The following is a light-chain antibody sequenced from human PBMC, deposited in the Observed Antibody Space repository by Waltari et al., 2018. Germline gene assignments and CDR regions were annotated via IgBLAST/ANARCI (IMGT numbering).Light chain of an antibody. V-gene: IGKV3-15*01. Sequence: EVVMTQSPATLSVSPGEGAALSCRASQYIGTNLAGYQQKRGRGPRPLIYGASTRAAGVPGSFVGSGSGSEFTLTITSLQSDDFAVYFCQQYNDWPLTFGRGT. CDR1: QYIGTN. CDR2: GAS. J-gene: IGKJ5*01. CDR3: QQYNDWPLT.